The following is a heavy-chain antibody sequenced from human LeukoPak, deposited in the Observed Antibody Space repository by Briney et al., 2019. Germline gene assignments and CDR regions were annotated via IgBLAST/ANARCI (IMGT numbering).Heavy chain of an antibody. D-gene: IGHD3-22*01. V-gene: IGHV1-69*04. CDR2: IIPILGIA. J-gene: IGHJ4*02. CDR3: ARAGYYDSSGYVDY. Sequence: ASVKVSCKASGGTFSSYAISWVRQAPGQGLEWMGRIIPILGIANYAQKFQGRVTITADKSTSTAYMELSSLRSEDTAVYYCARAGYYDSSGYVDYWGQGTLVTVSS. CDR1: GGTFSSYA.